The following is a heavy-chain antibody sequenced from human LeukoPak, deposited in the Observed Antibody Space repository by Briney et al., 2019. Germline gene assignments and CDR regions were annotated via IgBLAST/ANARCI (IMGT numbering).Heavy chain of an antibody. D-gene: IGHD3-3*01. CDR2: IWYDGSNK. V-gene: IGHV3-33*01. Sequence: GGSLRLSCAATGLTFSSYGMHWVRQAPGKGLEWVAVIWYDGSNKYYADSVKGRFTISRDDSKNTLYLQMNSLRAEDTAVYYCARDGRGYYIDYWGQGTLVTVSS. J-gene: IGHJ4*02. CDR3: ARDGRGYYIDY. CDR1: GLTFSSYG.